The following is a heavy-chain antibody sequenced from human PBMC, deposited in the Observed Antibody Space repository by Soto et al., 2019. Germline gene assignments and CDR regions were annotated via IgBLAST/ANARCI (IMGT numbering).Heavy chain of an antibody. D-gene: IGHD2-2*02. CDR3: AKDTSDDTGGYSYYYYMDV. CDR2: ISWNSGTI. Sequence: EVQLVESGGGLVQPGRSLRLSCVASGYTFDNYAMHWVRQAPGKGLEWVSGISWNSGTIGYADSARGRFTISRDNAKNTLYMQMNRLRAEDTALYYCAKDTSDDTGGYSYYYYMDVWGKGTTVTVSS. J-gene: IGHJ6*03. V-gene: IGHV3-9*01. CDR1: GYTFDNYA.